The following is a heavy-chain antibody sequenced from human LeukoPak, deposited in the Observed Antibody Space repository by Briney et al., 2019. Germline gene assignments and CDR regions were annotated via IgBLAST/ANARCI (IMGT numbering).Heavy chain of an antibody. D-gene: IGHD3-16*01. CDR3: ARPGFGGAFDI. CDR2: INHSGST. J-gene: IGHJ3*02. CDR1: GGSFSGYY. Sequence: SETLSLTCAVYGGSFSGYYWSWIRQPPGKGLEWIGEINHSGSTNYNPSLKSRVTISVGTSKNQFSLKLSSVTAADTAVYYCARPGFGGAFDIWGQGTMVTVYS. V-gene: IGHV4-34*01.